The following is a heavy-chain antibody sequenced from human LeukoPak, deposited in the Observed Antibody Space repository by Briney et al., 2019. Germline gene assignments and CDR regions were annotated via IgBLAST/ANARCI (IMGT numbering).Heavy chain of an antibody. D-gene: IGHD3-22*01. CDR1: GGTFSSYA. J-gene: IGHJ3*02. Sequence: ASVKVSCKASGGTFSSYAISWVRQAPGQGLEWMGGIIPIFGTANYAQKFQGRVTITTDESTSTAYMELSSLRSEDTAVYYCARYDSSGDDAFDIWGQGIMVTVSS. CDR2: IIPIFGTA. V-gene: IGHV1-69*05. CDR3: ARYDSSGDDAFDI.